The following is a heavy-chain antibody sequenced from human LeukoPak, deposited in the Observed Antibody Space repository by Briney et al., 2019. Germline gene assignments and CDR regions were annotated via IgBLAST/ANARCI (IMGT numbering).Heavy chain of an antibody. Sequence: GGSLRLSCAAPGFTFSSYDMHWVRQATGKGLEWVSAIGTAGYPYYPGSVKGRFTISRENAKNSLYLQMNSLRAGDTAVYYCARVDSYGGSYWGQGTLVTVSS. CDR2: IGTAGYP. J-gene: IGHJ4*02. CDR3: ARVDSYGGSY. CDR1: GFTFSSYD. D-gene: IGHD5-18*01. V-gene: IGHV3-13*05.